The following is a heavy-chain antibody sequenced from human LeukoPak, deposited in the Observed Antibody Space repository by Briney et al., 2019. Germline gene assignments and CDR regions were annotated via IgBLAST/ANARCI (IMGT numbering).Heavy chain of an antibody. D-gene: IGHD3-9*01. J-gene: IGHJ6*04. V-gene: IGHV4-59*01. CDR3: ARVGRALGRLVTQPYYYGMDV. CDR2: IYYSGST. CDR1: GGSISSYY. Sequence: SETLSLNCTVSGGSISSYYWSWIRQPPGKGLEWIGYIYYSGSTNYNPSLKSRVTISVDTSKNQFSLKLSSVTAADTAVYYCARVGRALGRLVTQPYYYGMDVWGKGTTVTVSS.